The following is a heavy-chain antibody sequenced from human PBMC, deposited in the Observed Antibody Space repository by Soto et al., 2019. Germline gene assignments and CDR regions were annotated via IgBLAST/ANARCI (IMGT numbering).Heavy chain of an antibody. D-gene: IGHD3-10*01. J-gene: IGHJ4*02. V-gene: IGHV1-8*01. CDR1: GDTFSNYD. CDR3: AKVSRKGSAIDFDY. CDR2: VNPNNGDT. Sequence: QVQLVQSGAELKKPGASEKVSCKASGDTFSNYDTNWVRQATGQGPEWIGWVNPNNGDTGYAQKFQGRVTLTTDISTTTAYMELTSLRSEDTAIYYCAKVSRKGSAIDFDYWGQGTLITVSS.